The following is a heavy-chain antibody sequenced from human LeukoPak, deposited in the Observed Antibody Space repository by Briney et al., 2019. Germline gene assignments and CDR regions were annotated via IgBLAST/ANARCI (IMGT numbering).Heavy chain of an antibody. CDR2: INPSEAST. CDR3: ARCVRNSRFLEWPGFDP. V-gene: IGHV1-46*01. D-gene: IGHD3-3*01. J-gene: IGHJ5*02. CDR1: GYNFRGYF. Sequence: AAPVKVSCRASGYNFRGYFMHWVRQAPGQGLEWMGIINPSEASTTYAQKFQGRVTVTRDMSTSTAYMELRSLRYEDTAVYYCARCVRNSRFLEWPGFDPWGQGTLVTVSS.